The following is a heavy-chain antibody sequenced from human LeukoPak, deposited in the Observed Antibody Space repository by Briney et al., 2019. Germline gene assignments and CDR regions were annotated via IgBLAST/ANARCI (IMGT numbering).Heavy chain of an antibody. CDR2: IYWDDDK. J-gene: IGHJ5*02. V-gene: IGHV2-5*02. CDR3: AHRRNSYGYVPAKNWFDP. CDR1: GFSLSTSGVG. Sequence: SGPTLLKPTQTLTLTCTFSGFSLSTSGVGVGWIRQPPGKALEWLSLIYWDDDKRYSPSLKSRLTITKDTSKNQVVLTMTNMDPVDTATYYCAHRRNSYGYVPAKNWFDPWGQGTLVTVSS. D-gene: IGHD5-18*01.